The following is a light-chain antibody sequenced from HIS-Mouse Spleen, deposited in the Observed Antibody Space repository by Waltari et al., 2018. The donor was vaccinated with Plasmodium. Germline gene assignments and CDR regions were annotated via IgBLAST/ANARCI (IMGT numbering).Light chain of an antibody. CDR3: MIWPSNASGV. CDR1: SDLNVGSYN. V-gene: IGLV5-37*01. CDR2: YYSDSDK. Sequence: QPVLTQPPSSSASPGESARLTCTLPSDLNVGSYNLYWYQPKPGSPPRYLLYYYSDSDKGQGSGVPSRFSGSKDASANTGILLISGLQSEDEADYYCMIWPSNASGVFGGGTKLTVL. J-gene: IGLJ3*02.